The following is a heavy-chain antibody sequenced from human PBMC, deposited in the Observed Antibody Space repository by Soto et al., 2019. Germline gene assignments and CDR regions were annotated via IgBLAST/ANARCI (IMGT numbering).Heavy chain of an antibody. CDR3: AKEKPTTTCFDS. Sequence: EVQLLESGGRLVQPGGSLRLSCVASGFSFSTYPMTWVRQAPGKGLEWVSLISGSGTNTYYAESVKGRFTISRDNSQNTLYLQMNTLRAEDTAVYYCAKEKPTTTCFDSWGHGTLVTVSS. CDR2: ISGSGTNT. CDR1: GFSFSTYP. J-gene: IGHJ5*01. D-gene: IGHD1-1*01. V-gene: IGHV3-23*01.